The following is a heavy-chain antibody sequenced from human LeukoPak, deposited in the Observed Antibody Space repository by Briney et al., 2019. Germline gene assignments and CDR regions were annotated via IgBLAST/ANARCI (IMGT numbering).Heavy chain of an antibody. CDR2: INPNSGGT. J-gene: IGHJ4*02. Sequence: ASVKVSCKASGYTFTGYYMHWVRQAPGQGLEWMGWINPNSGGTNYAQKFLGWVTMTRDTSISTAYMELSRLRSDDTAVYYCARDSGLYSSGWYDYWGQGTLVTVSS. CDR1: GYTFTGYY. CDR3: ARDSGLYSSGWYDY. D-gene: IGHD6-19*01. V-gene: IGHV1-2*04.